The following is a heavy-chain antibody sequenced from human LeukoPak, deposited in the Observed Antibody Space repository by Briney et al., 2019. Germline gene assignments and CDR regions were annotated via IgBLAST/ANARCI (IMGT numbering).Heavy chain of an antibody. CDR1: GDSISTYY. D-gene: IGHD2-15*01. Sequence: SETLSLTCTVSGDSISTYYWSWIRQSPGKGLEWIAYIYYSVTTNYNPSLNSRVTISADTSKTQFSLILSSVTAADTALYYCVSSSPRYCTGGTCYSSRGFDYWGQGALVTVSS. V-gene: IGHV4-59*01. J-gene: IGHJ4*02. CDR2: IYYSVTT. CDR3: VSSSPRYCTGGTCYSSRGFDY.